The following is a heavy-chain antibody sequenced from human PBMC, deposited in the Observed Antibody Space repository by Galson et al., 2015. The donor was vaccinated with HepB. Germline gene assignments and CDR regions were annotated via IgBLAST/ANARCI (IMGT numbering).Heavy chain of an antibody. J-gene: IGHJ3*02. CDR1: GDSVSSNSAA. CDR3: ARDLGQWLNWGAFDI. Sequence: CAISGDSVSSNSAAWNWIRQSPSRGLEWLGRTYYRSKWYNDYAVSVKGRITISRENAKNSLYLQMNSLRAEDTAVYYCARDLGQWLNWGAFDIWGQGTMVTVSS. V-gene: IGHV6-1*01. D-gene: IGHD6-19*01. CDR2: TYYRSKWYN.